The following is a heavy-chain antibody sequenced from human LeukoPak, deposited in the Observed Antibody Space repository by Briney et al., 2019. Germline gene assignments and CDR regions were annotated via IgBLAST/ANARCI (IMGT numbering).Heavy chain of an antibody. D-gene: IGHD3-3*01. CDR2: ISAYNGNT. J-gene: IGHJ4*02. Sequence: ASVKVSCKASGYTFTSYGISWVRQAPGQGLEWMGWISAYNGNTNYAQKLQGRVTMTTDTSTSTAYMELRSLRSDDTAVYYCARVLRFLEWLAFDYWGQGTLATVSS. V-gene: IGHV1-18*01. CDR1: GYTFTSYG. CDR3: ARVLRFLEWLAFDY.